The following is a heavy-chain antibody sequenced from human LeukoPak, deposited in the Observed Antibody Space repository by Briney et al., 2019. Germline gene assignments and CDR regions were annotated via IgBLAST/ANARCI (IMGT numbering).Heavy chain of an antibody. D-gene: IGHD6-19*01. CDR1: GFTFNNHD. Sequence: PGGSLRLSCAASGFTFNNHDMHWVRQAPGKGLEWVAGISYDGRNKYYADSVKGRFTISRDNSKNTLYLQMNSLRAEDTAVYYCAKVPYSSGWYEGYYYYGMDVWGQGTTVTVSS. CDR2: ISYDGRNK. J-gene: IGHJ6*02. V-gene: IGHV3-30*18. CDR3: AKVPYSSGWYEGYYYYGMDV.